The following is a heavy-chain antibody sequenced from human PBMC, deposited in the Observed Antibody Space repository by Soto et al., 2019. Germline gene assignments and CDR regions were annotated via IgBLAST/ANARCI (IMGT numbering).Heavy chain of an antibody. CDR3: ARGERYYYDSSGPHYYGMDV. CDR1: GGTFSSYA. V-gene: IGHV1-69*01. D-gene: IGHD3-22*01. CDR2: IIPIFGTA. J-gene: IGHJ6*02. Sequence: QVQLVQSGAEVKKPGSSVKVSCKASGGTFSSYAISWVRQAPGQGLEWMGGIIPIFGTANYAQKFQGRVTITADESTSTAYMELSSLRSEDTAVYCCARGERYYYDSSGPHYYGMDVWGQGTTVTVSS.